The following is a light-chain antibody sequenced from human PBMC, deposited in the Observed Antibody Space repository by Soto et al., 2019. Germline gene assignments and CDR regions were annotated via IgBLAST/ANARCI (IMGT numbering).Light chain of an antibody. CDR1: SSNIGAGYA. Sequence: QSVLTQPPSVSGAPGQRVTISCTGRSSNIGAGYAVHWYQQLPGAAPKLLIHDNNERPSGVPDRFSGSKSGTSASLAITGLQAEDEADYYCQSYDTSLSATVFGGGTKLTVL. CDR3: QSYDTSLSATV. J-gene: IGLJ2*01. CDR2: DNN. V-gene: IGLV1-40*01.